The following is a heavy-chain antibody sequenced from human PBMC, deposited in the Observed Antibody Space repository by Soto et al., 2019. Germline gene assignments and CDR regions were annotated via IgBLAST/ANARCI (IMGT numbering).Heavy chain of an antibody. CDR1: GGSISIGGYY. CDR3: ARVSAALWFDP. V-gene: IGHV4-31*03. CDR2: IYYSGST. Sequence: SETLSLTCTVSGGSISIGGYYWSCIRQHPGKGLEWIGYIYYSGSTYYNPSLKSRVTISVDTSKNQFSLKLSSVTAADTAVYYCARVSAALWFDPWGQGTLVTVSS. D-gene: IGHD6-6*01. J-gene: IGHJ5*02.